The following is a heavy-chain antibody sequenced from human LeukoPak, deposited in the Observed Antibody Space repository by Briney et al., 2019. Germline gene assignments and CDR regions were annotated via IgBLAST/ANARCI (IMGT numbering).Heavy chain of an antibody. V-gene: IGHV3-23*01. D-gene: IGHD6-13*01. CDR3: ARVYYSGSYDYWYFDL. Sequence: GGSLRLSCAASGFTFSTYAMSWVRQAPGKGLEWVSSVSTSGGDTYNADSVKGRFTISRDNSKNTLYLQMNSLRAEDTAVYYCARVYYSGSYDYWYFDLWGRGTLVTVSS. J-gene: IGHJ2*01. CDR1: GFTFSTYA. CDR2: VSTSGGDT.